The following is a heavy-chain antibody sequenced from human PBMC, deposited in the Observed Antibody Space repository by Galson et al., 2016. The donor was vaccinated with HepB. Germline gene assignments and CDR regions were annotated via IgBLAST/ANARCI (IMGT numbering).Heavy chain of an antibody. V-gene: IGHV3-23*01. J-gene: IGHJ4*02. CDR3: AKRTSHDYGALLDY. D-gene: IGHD4-17*01. Sequence: SLRLSCAASGFTFRSYAMSWVRQAPGKGLEWVSTMTDSGGSTYYADPVKGRFTISRDNSKNTLFLQMNSLRVEDTAMYYCAKRTSHDYGALLDYWGQGTLVTVSS. CDR2: MTDSGGST. CDR1: GFTFRSYA.